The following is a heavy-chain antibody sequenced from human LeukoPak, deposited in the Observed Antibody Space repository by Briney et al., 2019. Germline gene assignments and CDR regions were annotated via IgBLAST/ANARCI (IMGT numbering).Heavy chain of an antibody. CDR3: ARLERRYYDSSGYFDY. CDR1: GGSINSYY. Sequence: SETLSLTCTVSGGSINSYYWSWIRQPPGKGLEWIGYIYYTGSTNYNPSLRSRVTISVDTSKNQFSLKLSSVTAADTAVYYCARLERRYYDSSGYFDYWGRGTLVTVSS. D-gene: IGHD3-22*01. V-gene: IGHV4-59*08. CDR2: IYYTGST. J-gene: IGHJ4*02.